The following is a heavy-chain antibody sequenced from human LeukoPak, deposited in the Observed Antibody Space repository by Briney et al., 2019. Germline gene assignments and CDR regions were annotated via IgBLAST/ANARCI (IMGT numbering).Heavy chain of an antibody. CDR2: INAGNGNT. J-gene: IGHJ4*02. D-gene: IGHD3-22*01. CDR3: ARDFSSYYDSTSNYGDAYFDY. V-gene: IGHV1-3*03. CDR1: GYTFTSYA. Sequence: ASVKVSCKASGYTFTSYAMHWVRQAPGQRLEWMGWINAGNGNTKYSQEFQGRVTITRDTSASTAYMELSSLTSEDTAVYYCARDFSSYYDSTSNYGDAYFDYWGQGTLVTVSS.